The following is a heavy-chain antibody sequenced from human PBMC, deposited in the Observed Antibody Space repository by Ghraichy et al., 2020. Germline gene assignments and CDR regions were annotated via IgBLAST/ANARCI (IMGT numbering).Heavy chain of an antibody. CDR3: TRRGYYDWSAFDY. CDR2: IRDKAFGGTT. CDR1: GFTFDDFA. V-gene: IGHV3-49*03. D-gene: IGHD3-9*01. J-gene: IGHJ4*02. Sequence: LTCAISGFTFDDFAINWFRQAPGKGLEWVGLIRDKAFGGTTEYAASVRGRFTFSRDDSETITYLQMNSLKPEDTGVYFCTRRGYYDWSAFDYWGQGTLVTVSS.